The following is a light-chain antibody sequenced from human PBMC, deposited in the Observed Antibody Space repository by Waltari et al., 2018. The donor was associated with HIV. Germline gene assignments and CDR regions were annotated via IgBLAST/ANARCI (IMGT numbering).Light chain of an antibody. Sequence: EIVLTQSPGTLSLSPGERATLSCRASQSVSSSYLAWYQQKAGQAPRLLMYGASSRDTGIPDRFSGSGSGTDFTLTINRLEPEDFAVYYCQQYGVSPYTFGQGTKLEIK. J-gene: IGKJ2*01. CDR3: QQYGVSPYT. CDR1: QSVSSSY. CDR2: GAS. V-gene: IGKV3-20*01.